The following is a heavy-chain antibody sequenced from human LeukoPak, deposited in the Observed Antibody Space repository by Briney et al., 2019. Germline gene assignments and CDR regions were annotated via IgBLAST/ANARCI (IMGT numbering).Heavy chain of an antibody. V-gene: IGHV3-21*01. CDR1: GFTFSSYS. CDR2: ISSSSRYI. Sequence: KAGGSLRLSCAASGFTFSSYSMNWVRQAPGKGLEWVSSISSSSRYIYYAGSVKGRFTISRDNAKNSLYLQMNSLRAEDTAVYYCARGGSDILTQHDYWGQGTLVTVSS. D-gene: IGHD3-9*01. CDR3: ARGGSDILTQHDY. J-gene: IGHJ4*02.